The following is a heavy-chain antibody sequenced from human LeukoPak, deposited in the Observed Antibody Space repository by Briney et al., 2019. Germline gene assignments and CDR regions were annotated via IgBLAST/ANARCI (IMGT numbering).Heavy chain of an antibody. D-gene: IGHD6-13*01. V-gene: IGHV3-48*01. J-gene: IGHJ5*02. Sequence: GGSLRLSCAATGFTFSSHSMNWVRQAPGKGLEWVSYISSGSTIIHYADSVKGRFTISRDDAKNSLYLQMNSLRTEDTAVYYCAKVPRQHDNWFDPWGQGTLVTVSS. CDR3: AKVPRQHDNWFDP. CDR2: ISSGSTII. CDR1: GFTFSSHS.